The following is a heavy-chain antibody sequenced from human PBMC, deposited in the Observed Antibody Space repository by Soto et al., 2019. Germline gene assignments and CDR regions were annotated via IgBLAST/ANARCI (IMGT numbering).Heavy chain of an antibody. CDR3: ARSHVSVVAYDFWSGYYSGVDY. D-gene: IGHD3-3*01. CDR2: ISSNGGST. CDR1: GFTFSSYA. Sequence: GGSLRLSCAASGFTFSSYAMHWVRQAPGKGLEYVSAISSNGGSTYYANSVKGRFTISRDNSKNTLYLQMGSLRAEDMAVYYCARSHVSVVAYDFWSGYYSGVDYWGQGTLVTVSS. V-gene: IGHV3-64*01. J-gene: IGHJ4*02.